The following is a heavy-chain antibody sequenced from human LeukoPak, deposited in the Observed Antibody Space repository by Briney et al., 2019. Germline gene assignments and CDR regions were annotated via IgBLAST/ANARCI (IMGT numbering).Heavy chain of an antibody. CDR1: GFTFSSYS. Sequence: PGGSLRLSCAASGFTFSSYSMNWVRQAPGKGLEWVSSISSSSSYIYYADSVKGRCTISRDNAKNSLFLQMNSLRAEDTAVYYCARDQGWNYQWGDVWRKGTTVTVSS. V-gene: IGHV3-21*01. D-gene: IGHD1-7*01. CDR3: ARDQGWNYQWGDV. CDR2: ISSSSSYI. J-gene: IGHJ6*04.